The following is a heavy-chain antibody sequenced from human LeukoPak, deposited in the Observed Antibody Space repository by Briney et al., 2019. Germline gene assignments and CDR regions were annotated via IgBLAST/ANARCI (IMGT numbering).Heavy chain of an antibody. Sequence: PGGSLRLSCAASGFTFSDYYISWIRQAPGKGLEWVSYISSSGSLIYYADSVKGRFTISRDNAKNSLYLQMNSLRVEDTAVYYCARDSFELQLWFRNDAFDIWGQGTMVTVSS. CDR2: ISSSGSLI. CDR3: ARDSFELQLWFRNDAFDI. J-gene: IGHJ3*02. V-gene: IGHV3-11*01. CDR1: GFTFSDYY. D-gene: IGHD5-18*01.